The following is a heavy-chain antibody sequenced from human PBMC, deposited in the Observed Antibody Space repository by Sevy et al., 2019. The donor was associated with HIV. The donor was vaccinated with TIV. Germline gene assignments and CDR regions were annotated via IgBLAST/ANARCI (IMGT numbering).Heavy chain of an antibody. J-gene: IGHJ3*02. D-gene: IGHD3-22*01. CDR2: ISAYNGNT. Sequence: ASVKVSCKASGYTFTSYGISWVRQAPGQGLEWMGWISAYNGNTNYAQKLQGRVTMTTDTSTSTAYMELRSLRSDDTAVYYCARVWGNYDSSGSAFDIWGQGTMVTVSS. CDR1: GYTFTSYG. V-gene: IGHV1-18*01. CDR3: ARVWGNYDSSGSAFDI.